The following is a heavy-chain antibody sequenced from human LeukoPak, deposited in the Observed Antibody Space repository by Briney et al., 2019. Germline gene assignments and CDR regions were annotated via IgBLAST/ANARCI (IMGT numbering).Heavy chain of an antibody. CDR1: GFSFSRHG. D-gene: IGHD2-15*01. Sequence: GGSLRLSCAGSGFSFSRHGMNWVRQAPGKGLEWVSGISPSGDITYYTDSVRGRFTISRDNSKNTLYLQMNSLRAEDTAVYYCAKDRTSLEDIPDYWGQGTLVTVSS. J-gene: IGHJ4*02. CDR3: AKDRTSLEDIPDY. V-gene: IGHV3-23*01. CDR2: ISPSGDIT.